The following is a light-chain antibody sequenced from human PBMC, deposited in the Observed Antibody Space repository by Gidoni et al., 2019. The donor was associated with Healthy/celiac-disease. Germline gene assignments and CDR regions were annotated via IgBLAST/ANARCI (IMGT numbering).Light chain of an antibody. V-gene: IGKV1-39*01. CDR1: QSISSY. Sequence: DIQMTQSPSSMSASVGDRVTITCRASQSISSYLNWYQQKPGKAPKTLIYAASSFQSGVQSRFSGSGSGTDFTLTISILHPEDFATDYCQHRYSTPRYTFGQGTQLEIK. J-gene: IGKJ2*01. CDR2: AAS. CDR3: QHRYSTPRYT.